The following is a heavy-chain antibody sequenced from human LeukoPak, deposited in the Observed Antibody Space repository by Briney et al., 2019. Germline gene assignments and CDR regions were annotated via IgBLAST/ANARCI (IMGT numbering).Heavy chain of an antibody. CDR1: GFTFSDYW. Sequence: PGGSLRLSCAASGFTFSDYWMSWVRQAPGKGLEWVANIKQEGSEKYYVDSVKGRFTISRDNAKNSLYLQMNSLRAEDTAVYYCARGGGNIFDYWGQGTLVTVSS. V-gene: IGHV3-7*04. J-gene: IGHJ4*02. D-gene: IGHD3-16*01. CDR2: IKQEGSEK. CDR3: ARGGGNIFDY.